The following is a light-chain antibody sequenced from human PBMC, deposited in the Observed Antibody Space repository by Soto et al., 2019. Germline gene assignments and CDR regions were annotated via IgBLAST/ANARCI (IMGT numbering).Light chain of an antibody. Sequence: QSVLTQSHSASGTPGQRVSISCSGSTSNIGTNTVSWYQHVPGTAPKLLIYSNDQRPSAVPGRFSGSKSGTSASLAISGLLSEDEADYYCATWDDSLNVVFGGGTKVTVL. CDR2: SND. CDR3: ATWDDSLNVV. CDR1: TSNIGTNT. J-gene: IGLJ2*01. V-gene: IGLV1-44*01.